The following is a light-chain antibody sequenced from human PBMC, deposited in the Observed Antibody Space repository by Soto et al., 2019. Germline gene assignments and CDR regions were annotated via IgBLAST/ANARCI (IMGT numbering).Light chain of an antibody. J-gene: IGLJ3*02. CDR3: SSYTTSDTWG. CDR2: EVT. Sequence: QSALTQPASVSGSPGQSITISCTGTSSDIGAYNHVSWYQQYPGKAPTLVIYEVTNRPSGVSSRFSGSKSGNTASLTISGLQAEDEGDYYCSSYTTSDTWGFGGGTKVTVL. CDR1: SSDIGAYNH. V-gene: IGLV2-14*01.